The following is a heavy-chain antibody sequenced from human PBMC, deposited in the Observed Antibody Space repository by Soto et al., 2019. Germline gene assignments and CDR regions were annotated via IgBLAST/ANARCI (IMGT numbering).Heavy chain of an antibody. CDR3: AHRPRGFTYFFDY. CDR2: LYWDDDE. V-gene: IGHV2-5*02. CDR1: GFSRSTRGVG. Sequence: QITLNESGPTLVKPTQTLTLTCTFSGFSRSTRGVGVGWIRQPPGKALEWLALLYWDDDERYSPSLMSRLTITKDTSKNQVFLTTTNVDPVDTATYYCAHRPRGFTYFFDYWGQGTLVTVSS. J-gene: IGHJ4*02.